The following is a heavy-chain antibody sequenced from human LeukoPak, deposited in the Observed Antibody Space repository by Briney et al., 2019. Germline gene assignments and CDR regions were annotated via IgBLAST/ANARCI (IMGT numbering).Heavy chain of an antibody. CDR1: GGSISSYS. Sequence: SETLSLTCTVSGGSISSYSWSWIRQPPGKGLEWIGYIYYSGSTNYNPSLKSRVTISVDTSKNQFSLKLSSVTAADTAVYYCARFGYSSGWYQLNYGMDVWGQGTTVTVSS. D-gene: IGHD6-19*01. CDR2: IYYSGST. CDR3: ARFGYSSGWYQLNYGMDV. V-gene: IGHV4-59*08. J-gene: IGHJ6*02.